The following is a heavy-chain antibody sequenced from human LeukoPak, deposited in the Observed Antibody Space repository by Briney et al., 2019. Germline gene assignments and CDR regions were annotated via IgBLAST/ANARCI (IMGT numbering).Heavy chain of an antibody. CDR2: IWYDGSNK. CDR3: AKDGYTNYFDY. Sequence: GGSPRLSCAASGFTFSSYGMHWVRQAPGKGLEWVAVIWYDGSNKYYADSVKGRFTISRDNSKNTLYLQMNSLRAEDTAVYYCAKDGYTNYFDYWGQGTLVTVSS. D-gene: IGHD5-18*01. V-gene: IGHV3-33*06. CDR1: GFTFSSYG. J-gene: IGHJ4*02.